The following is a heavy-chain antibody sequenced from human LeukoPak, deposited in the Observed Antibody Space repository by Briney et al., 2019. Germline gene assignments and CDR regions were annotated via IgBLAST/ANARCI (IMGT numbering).Heavy chain of an antibody. D-gene: IGHD6-19*01. J-gene: IGHJ1*01. V-gene: IGHV4-39*01. Sequence: PSETLSLTCTVSGGSISSSSYYWGWIRQPPGKGLEWIGSIYYSGSTYCNPSLKSRVTISVDTSKNQFSLKLSSVTAADTAVYYCARIGENYSGWDSEYFQHWGQGTLVTVSS. CDR3: ARIGENYSGWDSEYFQH. CDR2: IYYSGST. CDR1: GGSISSSSYY.